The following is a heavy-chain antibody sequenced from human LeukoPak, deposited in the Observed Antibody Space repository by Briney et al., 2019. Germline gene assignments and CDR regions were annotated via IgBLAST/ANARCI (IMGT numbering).Heavy chain of an antibody. Sequence: PGGSLRLSCAASGFTFSSYSMNWVRQAPGKGLEWVSSISSSSSYIYYADSVKGRFTISRGNAKNSLYLQMNSLRAEDTAVYYCARLEHTDLDYWGQGTLVTVSS. CDR3: ARLEHTDLDY. V-gene: IGHV3-21*04. D-gene: IGHD1/OR15-1a*01. CDR1: GFTFSSYS. J-gene: IGHJ4*02. CDR2: ISSSSSYI.